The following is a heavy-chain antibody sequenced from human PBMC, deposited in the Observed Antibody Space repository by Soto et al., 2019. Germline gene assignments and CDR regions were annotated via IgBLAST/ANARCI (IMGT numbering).Heavy chain of an antibody. V-gene: IGHV3-23*01. Sequence: GGSLRLSCAASGFTFSSYAMSWVRQAPGKGLEWVSGINGSGGSTDYADSVKGRFTISRDNAKNSLYLQMNSLRAEDTALYYCARDGRKRVAAPVDAFDIWGQGTMVTVSS. J-gene: IGHJ3*02. CDR1: GFTFSSYA. CDR2: INGSGGST. D-gene: IGHD6-13*01. CDR3: ARDGRKRVAAPVDAFDI.